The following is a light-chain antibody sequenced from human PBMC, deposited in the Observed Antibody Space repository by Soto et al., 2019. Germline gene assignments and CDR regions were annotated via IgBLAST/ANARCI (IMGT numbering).Light chain of an antibody. CDR2: GAS. Sequence: EIVLTQSPGTLSLSPGERATLSCRASQSVSSSFLAWYQQKPGQAPRLLIYGASSRATGITDRFSGSGSGTDFTLTISRLDPEYFAVDYCQQYGSSLWTFGQGTKVEIK. V-gene: IGKV3-20*01. CDR3: QQYGSSLWT. J-gene: IGKJ1*01. CDR1: QSVSSSF.